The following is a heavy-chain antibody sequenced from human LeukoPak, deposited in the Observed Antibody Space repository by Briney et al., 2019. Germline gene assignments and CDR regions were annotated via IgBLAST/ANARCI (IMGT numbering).Heavy chain of an antibody. D-gene: IGHD5-24*01. CDR1: GYSISSGYY. CDR2: IYYSGST. Sequence: SETLSLTCTVSGYSISSGYYWGWIRQPPGKGLEWIGSIYYSGSTYYNLSLKSRVTISVDTSKNQFSLKLSSVTAADTAVYYCASERWLQSNNPSFDYWGQGTLVTVSS. V-gene: IGHV4-38-2*02. J-gene: IGHJ4*02. CDR3: ASERWLQSNNPSFDY.